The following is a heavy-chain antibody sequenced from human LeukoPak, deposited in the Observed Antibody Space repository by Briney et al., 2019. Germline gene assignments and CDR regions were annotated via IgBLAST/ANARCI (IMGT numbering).Heavy chain of an antibody. J-gene: IGHJ5*02. CDR2: IYYSGST. D-gene: IGHD3-10*01. CDR3: ARLDLGLLWFGEHGWFDP. CDR1: GGSISSSSYY. V-gene: IGHV4-39*07. Sequence: SETLSLTCTVSGGSISSSSYYWGWIRQPPGKGLEWIGSIYYSGSTYYNPSLKSRVTISVDTSKNQFSLKLSSVTAADTAVYYCARLDLGLLWFGEHGWFDPWGQGTLVTVSS.